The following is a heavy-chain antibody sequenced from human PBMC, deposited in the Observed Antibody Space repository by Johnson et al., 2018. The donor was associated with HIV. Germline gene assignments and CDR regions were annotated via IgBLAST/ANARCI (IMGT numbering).Heavy chain of an antibody. D-gene: IGHD5-24*01. J-gene: IGHJ3*02. CDR2: LWYDGSNK. Sequence: QMQLVESGGGVVQPGRSLRLSCAASGFTFSSYGMHWVRQAPGKGLEWVAVLWYDGSNKYYANSVKGRFTISRDNSKNTLYLQMGSLRAEDMAVYYCARDQRWWLQSPGAFDIWGQGTMVTVSS. CDR3: ARDQRWWLQSPGAFDI. CDR1: GFTFSSYG. V-gene: IGHV3-33*08.